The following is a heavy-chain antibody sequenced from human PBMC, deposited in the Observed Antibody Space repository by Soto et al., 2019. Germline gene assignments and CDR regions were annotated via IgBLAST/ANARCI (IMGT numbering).Heavy chain of an antibody. CDR1: GYTFNSYG. Sequence: ASVKVSCKASGYTFNSYGISWVRQAPGQGLEWMGWSSAYNGNTNYAQKFQGRITMTTETSRNTAYMELRSLRSDDTAVYYCARERTVAGNDYWGQGTLVTVSS. CDR2: SSAYNGNT. V-gene: IGHV1-18*01. D-gene: IGHD6-19*01. J-gene: IGHJ4*02. CDR3: ARERTVAGNDY.